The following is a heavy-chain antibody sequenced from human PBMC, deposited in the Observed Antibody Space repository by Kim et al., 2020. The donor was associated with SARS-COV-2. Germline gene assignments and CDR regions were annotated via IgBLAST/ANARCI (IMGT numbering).Heavy chain of an antibody. V-gene: IGHV1-18*04. CDR1: GYTFTSYG. CDR3: ARDRGYSGYDPLFDY. J-gene: IGHJ4*02. CDR2: ISAYNGNT. D-gene: IGHD5-12*01. Sequence: ASVKVSCKASGYTFTSYGISWVRQAPGQGLEWMGWISAYNGNTNYAQKLQGRVTMTTDTSTSTAYMELRSLRSDDTAVYYCARDRGYSGYDPLFDYWGQGTLVTVSS.